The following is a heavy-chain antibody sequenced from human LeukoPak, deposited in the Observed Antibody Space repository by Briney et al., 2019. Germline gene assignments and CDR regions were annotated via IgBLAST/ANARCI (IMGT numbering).Heavy chain of an antibody. D-gene: IGHD2-21*02. J-gene: IGHJ4*02. CDR1: GFTFSSYA. CDR2: ISGSGGST. Sequence: GGSLRLSCAASGFTFSSYAMSWVRQAPGKGLEWVSAISGSGGSTYYADSVKGRFAISRDNPKNTLYLQMNSLRAEDTAVYYCAKDLRLRVVVTFLDYWGQGTLVTVSS. V-gene: IGHV3-23*01. CDR3: AKDLRLRVVVTFLDY.